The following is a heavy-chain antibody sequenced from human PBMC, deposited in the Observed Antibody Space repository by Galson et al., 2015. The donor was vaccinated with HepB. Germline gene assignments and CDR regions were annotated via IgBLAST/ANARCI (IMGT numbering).Heavy chain of an antibody. CDR1: GYALTELS. Sequence: SVKVSCKVSGYALTELSMHWVRQAPGKGLEWMGGFDPEDGETIYAQKFQGRVTMTEDTSTDTAYMELSSLRSEDTAVYYCATGESIAARWGYFDYWGQGTLVTVSS. CDR2: FDPEDGET. J-gene: IGHJ4*02. D-gene: IGHD6-6*01. V-gene: IGHV1-24*01. CDR3: ATGESIAARWGYFDY.